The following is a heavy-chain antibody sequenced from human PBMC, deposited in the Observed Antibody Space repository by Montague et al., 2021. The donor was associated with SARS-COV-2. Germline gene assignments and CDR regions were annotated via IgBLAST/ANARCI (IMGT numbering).Heavy chain of an antibody. D-gene: IGHD3-3*01. Sequence: SETLSLTSTVSGGSISSSSYYWGWIRQPPGKGLEWIGSIYYSGSTYYNPSLKSRVTISVDTSKNQFSLKLSSVTAADTAVYYCARHAGKRITIFGVVKGQYYFDYWGQGTLVTVSS. CDR3: ARHAGKRITIFGVVKGQYYFDY. V-gene: IGHV4-39*01. CDR2: IYYSGST. J-gene: IGHJ4*02. CDR1: GGSISSSSYY.